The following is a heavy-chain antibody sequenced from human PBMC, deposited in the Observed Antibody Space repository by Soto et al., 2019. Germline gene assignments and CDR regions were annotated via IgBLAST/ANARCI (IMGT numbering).Heavy chain of an antibody. D-gene: IGHD3-22*01. V-gene: IGHV1-69*01. J-gene: IGHJ6*02. CDR1: GGTFSSYA. Sequence: SVKVSCKASGGTFSSYAISWVRQAPGQGLEWMGGIIPIFGTANYAQKFQGRVTITADESTSTAYMELSSLRSEDTAVYYCARDYDSSGDYYYYGMDVWAQGTTVTVSS. CDR3: ARDYDSSGDYYYYGMDV. CDR2: IIPIFGTA.